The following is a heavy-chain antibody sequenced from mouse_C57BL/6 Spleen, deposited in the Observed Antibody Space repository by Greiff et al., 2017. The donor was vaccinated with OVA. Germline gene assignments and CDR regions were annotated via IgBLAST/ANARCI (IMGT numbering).Heavy chain of an antibody. CDR2: IYPGDGDT. J-gene: IGHJ2*01. Sequence: VQLQQSGPELVKPGASVKISCKASGYAFSSSWMNWVKQRPGKGLEWIGRIYPGDGDTNYNGKFKGKATLTADKSSSTAYMQLSSLTSEDSAVYFCARSREANWAFDYWGQGTTLTVSS. D-gene: IGHD4-1*01. CDR1: GYAFSSSW. CDR3: ARSREANWAFDY. V-gene: IGHV1-82*01.